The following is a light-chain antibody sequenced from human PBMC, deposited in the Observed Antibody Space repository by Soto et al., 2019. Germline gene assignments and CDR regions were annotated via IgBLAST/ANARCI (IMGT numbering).Light chain of an antibody. Sequence: DIQMTQSPSALSASIGDRVSITCRASQSISIWLAWYQQKPGKAPKLLIYKASSLESGVPSRFSGSGSGTEFTLTISSLQPDDFATYYCQQYNSYSRTFGQGTKVDIK. CDR1: QSISIW. V-gene: IGKV1-5*03. J-gene: IGKJ1*01. CDR2: KAS. CDR3: QQYNSYSRT.